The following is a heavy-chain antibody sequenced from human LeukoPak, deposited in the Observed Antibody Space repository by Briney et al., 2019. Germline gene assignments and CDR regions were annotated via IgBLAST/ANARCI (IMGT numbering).Heavy chain of an antibody. D-gene: IGHD5-12*01. Sequence: GGSLRLSCAASGFSFSFSNMNWVRQAPGKGLEWVSYISSTNGHTYYADSVNGRFTISRDTAKNSLYLQMNSLRAEDTAVYYCAREKWLRYYMDVWGKGTTVTVSS. J-gene: IGHJ6*03. CDR2: ISSTNGHT. CDR3: AREKWLRYYMDV. V-gene: IGHV3-21*01. CDR1: GFSFSFSN.